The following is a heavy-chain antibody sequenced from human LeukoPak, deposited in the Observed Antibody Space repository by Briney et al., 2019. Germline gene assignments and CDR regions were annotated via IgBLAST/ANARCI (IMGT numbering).Heavy chain of an antibody. CDR3: ARDGGYSYGFHYYYYYGMDV. CDR2: IYYSGST. CDR1: GGSISSSSYY. V-gene: IGHV4-39*07. Sequence: SETLSLTCIVSGGSISSSSYYWGWIRQPPGKGLEWIGSIYYSGSTYYNPSLKSRVTISVDTSKNQFSLKLSSVTAADTAVYYCARDGGYSYGFHYYYYYGMDVWGQGTTVTVSS. D-gene: IGHD5-18*01. J-gene: IGHJ6*02.